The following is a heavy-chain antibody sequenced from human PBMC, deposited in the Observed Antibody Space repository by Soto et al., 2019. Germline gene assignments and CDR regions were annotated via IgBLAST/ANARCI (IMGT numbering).Heavy chain of an antibody. D-gene: IGHD4-17*01. CDR2: IYYSGST. J-gene: IGHJ4*02. V-gene: IGHV4-59*01. CDR1: GGSISSYY. CDR3: ARDVNAYYGDYFEY. Sequence: PSETLSLTCSVSGGSISSYYWSWIRQPPGKGLEWIGYIYYSGSTNYNPSLKSRVTISVDTSKNQFSLKLSSVTAADTAVYYCARDVNAYYGDYFEYWGQGTLVTVSS.